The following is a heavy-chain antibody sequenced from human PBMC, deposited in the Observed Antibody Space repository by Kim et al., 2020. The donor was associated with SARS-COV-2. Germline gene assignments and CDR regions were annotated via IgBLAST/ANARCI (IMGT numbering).Heavy chain of an antibody. J-gene: IGHJ4*02. V-gene: IGHV3-48*03. CDR3: AREGLYPTGWTYLDY. D-gene: IGHD6-19*01. Sequence: DVVIGRFTISRDNAKNSLYLQMNSLRAEDSAVYFCAREGLYPTGWTYLDYWGQGTLVTVSS.